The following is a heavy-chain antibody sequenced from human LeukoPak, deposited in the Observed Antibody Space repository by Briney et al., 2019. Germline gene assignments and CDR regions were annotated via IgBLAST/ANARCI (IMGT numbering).Heavy chain of an antibody. J-gene: IGHJ3*02. CDR3: TRRPGTTGTAFDI. CDR2: IRSKANSYAT. D-gene: IGHD1-1*01. V-gene: IGHV3-73*01. Sequence: GGSLRLSCAASGFTFSGSAMHWVRQASGKGLERVGRIRSKANSYATAYAASVKGRFTISRDDSKNTAYLQMNSLKTEDTAVYYCTRRPGTTGTAFDIWGQGTMVTVSS. CDR1: GFTFSGSA.